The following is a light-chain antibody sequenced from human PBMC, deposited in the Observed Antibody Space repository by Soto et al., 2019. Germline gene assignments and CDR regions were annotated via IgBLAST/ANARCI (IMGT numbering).Light chain of an antibody. CDR1: QSISTW. CDR3: QQYKNYLT. J-gene: IGKJ3*01. V-gene: IGKV1-5*01. Sequence: DIQMTQSPSTLSASVGDRVTITCRASQSISTWLAWYQQKPGKAPKVLISGASSLESGVPSRFSGSGSGTEFTLTISSLQPDDFATYYCQQYKNYLTFGPGTKVDIK. CDR2: GAS.